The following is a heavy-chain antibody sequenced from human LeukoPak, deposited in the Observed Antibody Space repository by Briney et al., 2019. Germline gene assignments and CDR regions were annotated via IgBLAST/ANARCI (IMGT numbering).Heavy chain of an antibody. Sequence: GGSLRLSCAASGFSFSSYWMHWVRQAPGKGLVWVSRINSNGRSTSYADSVKGRFTISRDNAKNTLYLVMNNLRAEDTAVYYCTRDVWGDRDNYFDCWGQGTLVTVSS. D-gene: IGHD2-8*01. CDR1: GFSFSSYW. CDR3: TRDVWGDRDNYFDC. J-gene: IGHJ4*02. V-gene: IGHV3-74*01. CDR2: INSNGRST.